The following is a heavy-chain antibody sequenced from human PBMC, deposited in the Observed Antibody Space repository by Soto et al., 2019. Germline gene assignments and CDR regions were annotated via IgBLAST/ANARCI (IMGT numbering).Heavy chain of an antibody. Sequence: QQQLQESGPGLVKPSETLSLTCSFSGGSIRSHYLNWIRQPPGEGLEWIGYVYHTGSTSYNPSLESRLTISVDTSKNQFSLKLSSVTAADTAMYYCARLDYGDGFDVWGQGTMVTVSS. J-gene: IGHJ3*01. V-gene: IGHV4-59*08. CDR2: VYHTGST. CDR3: ARLDYGDGFDV. CDR1: GGSIRSHY. D-gene: IGHD4-17*01.